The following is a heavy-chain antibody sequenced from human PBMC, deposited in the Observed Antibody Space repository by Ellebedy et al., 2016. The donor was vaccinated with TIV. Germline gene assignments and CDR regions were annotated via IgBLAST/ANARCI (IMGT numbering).Heavy chain of an antibody. CDR3: ASGLPTDDYGDYQLFDY. V-gene: IGHV4-38-2*02. D-gene: IGHD4-17*01. Sequence: SETLPLTCTVSGYSISSGYYWGWIRPPPGKGLEWIGTIYHSGSTYYNPSLKSRVTISVDTSKNQFSLKLSSVTAADTAVYYCASGLPTDDYGDYQLFDYWGQGTLVTVSS. J-gene: IGHJ4*02. CDR2: IYHSGST. CDR1: GYSISSGYY.